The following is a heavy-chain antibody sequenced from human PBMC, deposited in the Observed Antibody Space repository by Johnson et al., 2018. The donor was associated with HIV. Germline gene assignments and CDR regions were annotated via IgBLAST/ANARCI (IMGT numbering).Heavy chain of an antibody. CDR1: GFSFSSYG. D-gene: IGHD6-19*01. Sequence: VQLVESGGGVVQPGRSLRLSCAASGFSFSSYGMHWVRQAPGKGLVWVSRVNNDGGDTIYADSVKGRFTISRDNAKNTLYLQMNSLRDEDTAVYYCARVKQWLLRGGTDAFDIWGQGTLVTVSS. J-gene: IGHJ3*02. CDR3: ARVKQWLLRGGTDAFDI. CDR2: VNNDGGDT. V-gene: IGHV3-74*02.